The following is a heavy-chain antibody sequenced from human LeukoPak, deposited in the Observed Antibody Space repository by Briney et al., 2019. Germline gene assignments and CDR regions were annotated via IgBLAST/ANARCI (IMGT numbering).Heavy chain of an antibody. V-gene: IGHV5-51*01. CDR1: GYSFTSYW. CDR3: ARSSDSYYYYMDV. D-gene: IGHD2-21*01. Sequence: GESLKISCKGSGYSFTSYWIGWGRRMPGKGLEWMGIIYPGDSDTRYSPSVQGQVTISADKSISTAYLQWSSLKASDTAMYYCARSSDSYYYYMDVWGKGTTVTVSS. CDR2: IYPGDSDT. J-gene: IGHJ6*03.